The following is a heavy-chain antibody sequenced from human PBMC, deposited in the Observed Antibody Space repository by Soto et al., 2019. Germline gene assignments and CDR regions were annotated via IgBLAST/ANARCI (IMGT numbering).Heavy chain of an antibody. D-gene: IGHD2-15*01. CDR2: ISGSGGST. J-gene: IGHJ6*02. CDR3: AKELGLVAATPVGMDV. CDR1: GFTFSSYA. Sequence: EVQLLESGGGLVQPGGSLRLSCAASGFTFSSYAMSWVRQAPGKGLEWVSAISGSGGSTYYADSVKGRFTISRDNSKNTLYLQMNSLRAEDTAVYYCAKELGLVAATPVGMDVWGQGTTVTVSS. V-gene: IGHV3-23*01.